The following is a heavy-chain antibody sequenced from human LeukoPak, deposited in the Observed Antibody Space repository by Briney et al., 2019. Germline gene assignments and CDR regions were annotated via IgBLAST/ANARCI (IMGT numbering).Heavy chain of an antibody. J-gene: IGHJ4*02. CDR3: AKLSSGNLYYFDY. CDR2: ISSDGTYT. D-gene: IGHD3-3*01. CDR1: GFTFSSHL. V-gene: IGHV3-74*01. Sequence: GGSLRLSCAASGFTFSSHLMHWVRQAPGKGLVWVSRISSDGTYTNYADSVRGRFTISRDNAKNTLYLQMNSLRAEDTAVYYCAKLSSGNLYYFDYWGQGTLVTVSS.